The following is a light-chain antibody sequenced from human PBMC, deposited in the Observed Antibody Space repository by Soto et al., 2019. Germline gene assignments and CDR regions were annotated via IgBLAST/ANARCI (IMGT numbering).Light chain of an antibody. V-gene: IGKV3-20*01. Sequence: EIVLTQSPGTLSLSAGERATLSCRASQSVSSNYLAWYQQKPGQAPRLLIYGASSRATGIPDRFSGSGSGTDFTLTIRRLEPEDFAVYYCQQYGSSYPWTFGQGTKV. J-gene: IGKJ1*01. CDR3: QQYGSSYPWT. CDR1: QSVSSNY. CDR2: GAS.